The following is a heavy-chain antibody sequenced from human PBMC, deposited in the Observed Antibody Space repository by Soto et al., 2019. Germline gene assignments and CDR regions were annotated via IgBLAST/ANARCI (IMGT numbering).Heavy chain of an antibody. Sequence: QVKLVQSGAAVKKPGASVKVSCKASGYMFTSYGISWVRQAPGQGLEWMGWISPYNVNTKNAKKFQGRVTMTTDTATRTAYMELSCLRSDDTAVYYCARVPPYDYDTSGYNDFDYWGQGTLVTVSS. CDR1: GYMFTSYG. D-gene: IGHD3-22*01. J-gene: IGHJ4*02. CDR2: ISPYNVNT. V-gene: IGHV1-18*01. CDR3: ARVPPYDYDTSGYNDFDY.